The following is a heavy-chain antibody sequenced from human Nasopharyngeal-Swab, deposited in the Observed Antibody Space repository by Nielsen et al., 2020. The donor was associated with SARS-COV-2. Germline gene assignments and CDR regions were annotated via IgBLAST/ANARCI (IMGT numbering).Heavy chain of an antibody. Sequence: GESLKISCAASGFTFSSYDMHWVRQATGKGLEWVSGIGRPGDTYYPGYVKGRFTISRENAKNSLYLQMNSLRAGDTAVYYCARGYYYDSSGYSPGHAFDIWGQGTMVTVSS. J-gene: IGHJ3*02. D-gene: IGHD3-22*01. CDR3: ARGYYYDSSGYSPGHAFDI. V-gene: IGHV3-13*01. CDR1: GFTFSSYD. CDR2: IGRPGDT.